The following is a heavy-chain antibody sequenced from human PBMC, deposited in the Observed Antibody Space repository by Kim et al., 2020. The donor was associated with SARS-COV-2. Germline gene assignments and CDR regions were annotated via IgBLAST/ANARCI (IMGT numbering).Heavy chain of an antibody. CDR2: INHSGST. CDR3: ARGFVPATGGAAFDI. J-gene: IGHJ3*02. CDR1: GGSFSGYY. D-gene: IGHD2-2*01. Sequence: SETLSLTCAVYGGSFSGYYWSWIRQPPGKGLEWIGEINHSGSTNYNPSLKSRVTISVDTSKNQFSLKLSSVTAADTAVYYCARGFVPATGGAAFDIWGQG. V-gene: IGHV4-34*01.